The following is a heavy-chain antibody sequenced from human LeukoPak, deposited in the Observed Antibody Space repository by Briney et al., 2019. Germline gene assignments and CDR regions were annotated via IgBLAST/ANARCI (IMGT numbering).Heavy chain of an antibody. Sequence: HRASVKVSCKASGYRFTSYGISWVRQAPGQGLEWMGWISGYNGNTNYAQKFQGRVTMTRDTSTSTVYMELSSLRSEDTAVYYCASGRNLSGLDFDYWGQGTLVTVSS. CDR2: ISGYNGNT. J-gene: IGHJ4*02. D-gene: IGHD1-14*01. CDR3: ASGRNLSGLDFDY. CDR1: GYRFTSYG. V-gene: IGHV1-18*01.